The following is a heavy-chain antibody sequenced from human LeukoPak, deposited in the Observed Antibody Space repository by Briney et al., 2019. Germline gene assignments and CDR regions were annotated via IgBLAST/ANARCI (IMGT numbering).Heavy chain of an antibody. J-gene: IGHJ4*02. V-gene: IGHV3-49*03. CDR1: GFTFGDYL. Sequence: QAGGSLRLSCTASGFTFGDYLMSWFRQAPGKGLEWIGFISGGTTEYAASVKGRFTISRDDSTSIAYLQMNSLTTEDTAVYYCSRGSGRLSVYWGQGTLVTVSS. D-gene: IGHD6-19*01. CDR3: SRGSGRLSVY. CDR2: ISGGTT.